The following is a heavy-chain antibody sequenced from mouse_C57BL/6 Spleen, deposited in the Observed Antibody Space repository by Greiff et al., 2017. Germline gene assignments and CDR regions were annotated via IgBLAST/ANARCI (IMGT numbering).Heavy chain of an antibody. Sequence: VQLQQSGAELVKPGASVKISCKASGYAFSSYWMNWVKQRPGKGLEWIGQIYPGDGDTNYNGKFKGKATLTADKSSSTAYMQLNSLTSEDSAVYYCARGGNYYGSTWYFDVWGTGTTVTVSS. CDR3: ARGGNYYGSTWYFDV. CDR2: IYPGDGDT. J-gene: IGHJ1*03. V-gene: IGHV1-80*01. D-gene: IGHD1-1*01. CDR1: GYAFSSYW.